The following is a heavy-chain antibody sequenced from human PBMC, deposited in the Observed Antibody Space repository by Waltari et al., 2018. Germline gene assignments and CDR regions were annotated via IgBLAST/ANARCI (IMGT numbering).Heavy chain of an antibody. Sequence: QVQLVQSGAEVKKPGASVKVSCKAFGYTFSNYDINWVRQATGQGPEWMGWVNPDTGNTGDAQDFQDRLTMTTDMSTRTAYMELSGLRSEDTAVYYCARAAAPGKGAHWFDPWGQGTLVTVSS. V-gene: IGHV1-8*01. CDR1: GYTFSNYD. J-gene: IGHJ5*02. CDR2: VNPDTGNT. D-gene: IGHD6-13*01. CDR3: ARAAAPGKGAHWFDP.